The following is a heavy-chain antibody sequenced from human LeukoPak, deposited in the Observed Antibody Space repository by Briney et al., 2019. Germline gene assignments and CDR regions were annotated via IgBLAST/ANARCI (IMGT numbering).Heavy chain of an antibody. CDR2: ISSSGSTI. CDR1: GFTFSSYE. CDR3: ARLGYDSSGYYYYYYMDV. D-gene: IGHD3-22*01. V-gene: IGHV3-48*03. J-gene: IGHJ6*03. Sequence: GGSLRLSCAASGFTFSSYEMNWVRQAPGKGLEWVSYISSSGSTIYYADSVKGRFTISRDNAKNSLYLQMNSLRAEDTAVYYCARLGYDSSGYYYYYYMDVWGKGTTVTVSS.